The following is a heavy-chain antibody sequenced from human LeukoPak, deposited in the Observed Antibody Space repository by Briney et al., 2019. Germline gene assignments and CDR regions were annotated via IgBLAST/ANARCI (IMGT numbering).Heavy chain of an antibody. Sequence: QPGGSLRLSCVTSGFTFSNHAMHWVRQAPGKGLEWVAVISDDGTSKYYADSVKGRFTISRDNSKNTLYLQMNSLRAEDTAVYYCAKPDAPGDYAIYDAFDIWGQGTMVTVSS. CDR2: ISDDGTSK. CDR3: AKPDAPGDYAIYDAFDI. D-gene: IGHD4-17*01. J-gene: IGHJ3*02. V-gene: IGHV3-30*04. CDR1: GFTFSNHA.